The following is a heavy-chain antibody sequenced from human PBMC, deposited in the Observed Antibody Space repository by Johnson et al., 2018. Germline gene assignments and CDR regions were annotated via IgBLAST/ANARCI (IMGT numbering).Heavy chain of an antibody. J-gene: IGHJ6*02. CDR3: ARGKSLYGMDV. Sequence: QVQLVESGGGVVQPGRSLRLSCAASGFTFSSYGMHWVRQAPGKGLEWVAVIWYDGSNKYYADSVKGRFTISRDNSKNTLYLQMNSLRAEDTAVYYCARGKSLYGMDVWGQGTTVTVSS. CDR1: GFTFSSYG. V-gene: IGHV3-33*01. CDR2: IWYDGSNK.